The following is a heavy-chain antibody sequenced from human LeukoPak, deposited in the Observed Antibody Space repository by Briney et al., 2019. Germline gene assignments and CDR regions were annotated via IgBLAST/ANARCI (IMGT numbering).Heavy chain of an antibody. D-gene: IGHD1-26*01. CDR1: GYSFTSYW. J-gene: IGHJ4*02. CDR2: IYPGDSDT. CDR3: ARQRRSREWELLGLDPFDY. Sequence: GESLKISCKGSGYSFTSYWIGWVRQMPGKGLEWMGIIYPGDSDTRYSPSFQGQVTISADKSISTAYLQWSSLKASDTAMYYCARQRRSREWELLGLDPFDYWGQGTLVTVSS. V-gene: IGHV5-51*01.